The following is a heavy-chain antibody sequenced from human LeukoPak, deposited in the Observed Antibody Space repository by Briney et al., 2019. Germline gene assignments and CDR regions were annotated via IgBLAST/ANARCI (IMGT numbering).Heavy chain of an antibody. CDR1: GYAFTSYA. CDR3: AREGYGDLDY. CDR2: INAGNGNT. J-gene: IGHJ4*02. D-gene: IGHD4-17*01. V-gene: IGHV1-3*03. Sequence: GASVKVSCKASGYAFTSYAMHWVRQAPGQRPEWMGWINAGNGNTKYSQEFQGRVTITRDTSASTAYMELSSLRSEDMAVYYCAREGYGDLDYWGQGTLVTVSS.